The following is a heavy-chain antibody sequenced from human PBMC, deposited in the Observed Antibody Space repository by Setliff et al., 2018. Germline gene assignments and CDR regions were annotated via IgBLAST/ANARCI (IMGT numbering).Heavy chain of an antibody. V-gene: IGHV1-2*02. CDR1: AYIFTNHY. CDR3: ARDSTGSDLYEFQYMDV. J-gene: IGHJ6*03. Sequence: GASVKVSCKASAYIFTNHYIHWIRQAPGQGLEWMGWISPNSGNTMYAQKFQTRVTMTRDTSISTAYLDLTSLRSDDTAIYYCARDSTGSDLYEFQYMDVWGKGTLVTVSS. D-gene: IGHD1-26*01. CDR2: ISPNSGNT.